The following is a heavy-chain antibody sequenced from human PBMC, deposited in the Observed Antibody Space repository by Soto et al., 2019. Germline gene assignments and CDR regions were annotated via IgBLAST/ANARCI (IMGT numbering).Heavy chain of an antibody. CDR3: AIVRVADSPLDH. Sequence: QVQLVESGGGVVQPGRSLRLSCEGSGFIFSNNGMHWVRQAPGKGLEWVAFMSYDGSAKLLADSVKGRFTISRDNSKSTLFLHMSSLRAEDTAMYYCAIVRVADSPLDHWGQGTLVTVSS. CDR2: MSYDGSAK. J-gene: IGHJ4*02. CDR1: GFIFSNNG. V-gene: IGHV3-30*03. D-gene: IGHD3-10*02.